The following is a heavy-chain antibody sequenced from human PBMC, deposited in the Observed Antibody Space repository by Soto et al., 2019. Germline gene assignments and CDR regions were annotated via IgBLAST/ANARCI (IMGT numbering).Heavy chain of an antibody. Sequence: QVQLVESGGGVVQPGRSLRLSCAASGFTYSSYGMHWVCQDPGKGLEWMAAIWFDGSNKYYRDSVKGRFTISRDNYKNTLYLLMDSLRAEDTAVYYCARENVDHVSAYWGQGTLVTVSS. CDR3: ARENVDHVSAY. V-gene: IGHV3-33*01. CDR1: GFTYSSYG. J-gene: IGHJ4*02. D-gene: IGHD5-12*01. CDR2: IWFDGSNK.